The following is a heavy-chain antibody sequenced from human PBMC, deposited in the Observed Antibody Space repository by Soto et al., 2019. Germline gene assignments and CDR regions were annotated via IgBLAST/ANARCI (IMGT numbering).Heavy chain of an antibody. V-gene: IGHV1-46*01. D-gene: IGHD3-22*01. CDR2: INPSGGST. J-gene: IGHJ4*02. Sequence: ASAKVSCKASGYTFTIYYMHWVLQAPGQGLEWMGIINPSGGSTSYAQKFQGRVTMTRDTSTSTVYMELSSLRSEDTAVYYCAITHYYDSSGYYGGFGYWGQGTLVTVSS. CDR1: GYTFTIYY. CDR3: AITHYYDSSGYYGGFGY.